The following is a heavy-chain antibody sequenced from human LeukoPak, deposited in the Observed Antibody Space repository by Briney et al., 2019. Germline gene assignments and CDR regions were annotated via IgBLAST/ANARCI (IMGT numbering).Heavy chain of an antibody. CDR3: ARDPDPFLIPNSGAFDI. D-gene: IGHD3-10*01. CDR2: INHSGST. J-gene: IGHJ3*02. V-gene: IGHV4-34*01. Sequence: SETLSLTCAVYGGSFSGYYWSWIRQPPGKGLEWIGEINHSGSTNYNPSLKSRVTISVDTSKNQFSLKLSSVTAADTAVYYCARDPDPFLIPNSGAFDIWGQGTMVTVSS. CDR1: GGSFSGYY.